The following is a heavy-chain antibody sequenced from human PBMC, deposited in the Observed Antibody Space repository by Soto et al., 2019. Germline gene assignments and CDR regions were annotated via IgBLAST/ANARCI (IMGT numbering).Heavy chain of an antibody. J-gene: IGHJ6*02. V-gene: IGHV5-51*01. CDR1: GYSFTSYW. CDR2: IYPGDSDT. Sequence: PVESLKISCKGSGYSFTSYWIGWVRQMPGKGLEWMGIIYPGDSDTRYSPSFQGQVTISADKSISTAYLQWSSLKASDTAMYYCASGSSSSWASYYYGMDVWGQGTTVTVSS. CDR3: ASGSSSSWASYYYGMDV. D-gene: IGHD6-13*01.